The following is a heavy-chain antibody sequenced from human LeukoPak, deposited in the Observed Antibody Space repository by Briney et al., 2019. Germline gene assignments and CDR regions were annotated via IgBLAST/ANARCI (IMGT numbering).Heavy chain of an antibody. J-gene: IGHJ4*02. CDR1: GFTLSGSA. Sequence: GGSLRLSCAASGFTLSGSAMHWVRQASGKGLEWVGRIGSKVYGDATAYTASVKGRFTISRDDSKNTAYLQMNSLKTEDTAVYYCTRLPLDAYCGGDCYRNFDYWGQGTLVTVSS. CDR3: TRLPLDAYCGGDCYRNFDY. V-gene: IGHV3-73*01. D-gene: IGHD2-21*01. CDR2: IGSKVYGDAT.